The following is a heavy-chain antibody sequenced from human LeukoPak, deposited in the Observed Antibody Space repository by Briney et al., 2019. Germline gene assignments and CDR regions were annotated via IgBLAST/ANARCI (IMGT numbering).Heavy chain of an antibody. Sequence: GSLRLSCAASGFTFSSYWMSWVRQAPGKGLEWVANIKQDGSEKYYVDSVKGRFPISRDNAKNSLYLQMNSLRAEDTAVYYCAKGGFHDYGDFNWFDPWGQGTLVTVSS. CDR3: AKGGFHDYGDFNWFDP. CDR2: IKQDGSEK. J-gene: IGHJ5*02. V-gene: IGHV3-7*01. D-gene: IGHD4-17*01. CDR1: GFTFSSYW.